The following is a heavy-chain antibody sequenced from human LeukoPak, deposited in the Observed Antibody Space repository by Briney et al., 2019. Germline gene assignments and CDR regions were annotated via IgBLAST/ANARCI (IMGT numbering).Heavy chain of an antibody. J-gene: IGHJ4*02. CDR3: AKDRFIFDY. D-gene: IGHD3-10*01. CDR1: GFTFSRYA. V-gene: IGHV3-23*01. CDR2: ISGSGGST. Sequence: GGSLRLSCAASGFTFSRYAMSWVRQAPGKGLEWVSAISGSGGSTYYADSVKGRFTISRDNSKKRLYLQINSLRAEDTAVYYCAKDRFIFDYWGQGTLVTVSS.